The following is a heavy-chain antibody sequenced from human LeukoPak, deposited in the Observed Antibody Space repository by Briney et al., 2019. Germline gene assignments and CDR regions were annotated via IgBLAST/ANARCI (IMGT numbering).Heavy chain of an antibody. V-gene: IGHV4-59*08. CDR1: GGSISSYY. D-gene: IGHD3-16*02. J-gene: IGHJ4*02. Sequence: SETLSLTCTVSGGSISSYYWSWIRQPPGKGLEWIGYIYYSGSTNYNPSLKSRVTTSVDTSKNQFSLKLSSVTAADTAVYYCARHSVRVWGSYRPRIDYWGQGTLVTVSS. CDR2: IYYSGST. CDR3: ARHSVRVWGSYRPRIDY.